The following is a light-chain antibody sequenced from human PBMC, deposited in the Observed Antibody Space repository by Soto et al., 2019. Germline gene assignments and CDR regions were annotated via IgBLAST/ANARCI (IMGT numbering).Light chain of an antibody. CDR3: QQYNNWPPQYT. CDR2: AAS. Sequence: EIVMTQSPATLSVSPGERATLSCRASQTISSNLAWYQQKPGQAPRLLSPAASTRATGVRARFIGSGSGTAFTLTRISLQSEDFADYYCQQYNNWPPQYTFSQGTKLQIK. CDR1: QTISSN. J-gene: IGKJ2*01. V-gene: IGKV3-15*01.